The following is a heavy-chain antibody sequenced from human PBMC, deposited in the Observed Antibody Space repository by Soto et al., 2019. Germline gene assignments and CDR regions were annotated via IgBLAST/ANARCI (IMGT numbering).Heavy chain of an antibody. CDR2: ISSYNGNT. Sequence: AASVKVSCKASGNTVTGYGLSWVRQAPGQGLEWMGWISSYNGNTRYAQKFQGRVSMTTDTSTNTGSMELRSLTSDDTAVYYCATGGGQTYGDFGFWGQGTLVTVSS. J-gene: IGHJ4*02. CDR1: GNTVTGYG. D-gene: IGHD2-8*01. V-gene: IGHV1-18*01. CDR3: ATGGGQTYGDFGF.